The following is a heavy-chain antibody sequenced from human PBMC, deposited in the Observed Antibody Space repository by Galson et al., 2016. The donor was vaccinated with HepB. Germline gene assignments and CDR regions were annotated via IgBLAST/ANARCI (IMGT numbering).Heavy chain of an antibody. J-gene: IGHJ4*02. Sequence: CAISGDSVSSNSAAWNWIRQSPSRGLEWLGRTYYRSNWHYDYAVSVTGRITINPDTSKNQFSLQLNSMTPEDTAVHYCARVSLVTANIWTWSAVEYWGQGALVTVSS. D-gene: IGHD1-20*01. V-gene: IGHV6-1*01. CDR3: ARVSLVTANIWTWSAVEY. CDR2: TYYRSNWHY. CDR1: GDSVSSNSAA.